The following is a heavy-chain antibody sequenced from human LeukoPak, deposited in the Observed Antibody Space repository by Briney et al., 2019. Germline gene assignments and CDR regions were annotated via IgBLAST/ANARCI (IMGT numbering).Heavy chain of an antibody. CDR1: GFTFARHW. CDR2: IRQDGITR. D-gene: IGHD2/OR15-2a*01. V-gene: IGHV3-7*01. Sequence: GGSLRLSCVTSGFTFARHWMSWVRQAPGQPLEWVATIRQDGITRYYLDSVKGRFIISRDNGRNSLSLKMDSLRVDDTAVYYCARLSGESTIYDYWGQGTLVTVSS. CDR3: ARLSGESTIYDY. J-gene: IGHJ4*02.